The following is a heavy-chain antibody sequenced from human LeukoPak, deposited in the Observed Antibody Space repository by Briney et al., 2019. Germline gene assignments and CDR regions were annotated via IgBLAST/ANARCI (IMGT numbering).Heavy chain of an antibody. CDR3: AIPGYSSSWPFDY. D-gene: IGHD6-13*01. V-gene: IGHV4-39*01. CDR1: GASISSSTYY. CDR2: IYYSGST. Sequence: PSETLSLTCTVSGASISSSTYYWGWIRQSPGKGLEWIGSIYYSGSTYYNPSLKSRVTISVDTSKNLFSLNLNSVTAADTAVYYCAIPGYSSSWPFDYWGQGTLVTVSS. J-gene: IGHJ4*02.